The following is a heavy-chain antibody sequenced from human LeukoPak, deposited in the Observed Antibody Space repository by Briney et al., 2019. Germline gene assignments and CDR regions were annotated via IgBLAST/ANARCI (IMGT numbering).Heavy chain of an antibody. V-gene: IGHV1-2*02. CDR3: ARAGDGYNPNFDY. Sequence: ASVKVSCKASGYTFTGYYMHWVRQAPGHWLEWMGWINPNSGGTNYAQKFQGRVTMTRDTSISTAYMELSRLRSDDTAVYYCARAGDGYNPNFDYWGQGTLVTVSS. CDR1: GYTFTGYY. J-gene: IGHJ4*02. CDR2: INPNSGGT. D-gene: IGHD5-24*01.